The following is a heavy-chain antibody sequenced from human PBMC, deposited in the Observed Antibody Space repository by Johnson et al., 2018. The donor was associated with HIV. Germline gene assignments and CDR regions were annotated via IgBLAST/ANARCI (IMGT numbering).Heavy chain of an antibody. CDR3: ASSGYCSGGSCYRWHAFDI. Sequence: VQLVESGGGVVQTGGSRRLSCAASGFTFSTYGMHWVRQAPGKGLEWVAFIRDDGSNKHYIESVKGRFTISRDNSKNTLYLQMNSLRAEDTAGYYCASSGYCSGGSCYRWHAFDIWGQGTMVTVSS. D-gene: IGHD2-15*01. CDR1: GFTFSTYG. V-gene: IGHV3-30*02. J-gene: IGHJ3*02. CDR2: IRDDGSNK.